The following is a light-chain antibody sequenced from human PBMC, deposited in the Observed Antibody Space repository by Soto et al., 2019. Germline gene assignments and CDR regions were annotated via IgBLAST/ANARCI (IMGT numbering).Light chain of an antibody. CDR2: DVS. Sequence: QSVLTQPASVSGSPGQSITISCTGTSSDVGGYNYVSWYQQHPGKAPKLMIYDVSNRPSGVSNRFSGSKSGNTASLTISGLQAEDEADYCSSYTSSSTLVVFGTGTKVTVL. J-gene: IGLJ1*01. V-gene: IGLV2-14*01. CDR1: SSDVGGYNY. CDR3: SSYTSSSTLVV.